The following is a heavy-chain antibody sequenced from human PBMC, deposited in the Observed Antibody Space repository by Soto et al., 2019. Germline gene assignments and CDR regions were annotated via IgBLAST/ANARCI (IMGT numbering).Heavy chain of an antibody. CDR1: GYTFTSYA. CDR2: INAGNGNT. CDR3: ARDMSYYYGSGSYYKIYYYYGMEV. V-gene: IGHV1-3*01. Sequence: GASVKVSCKASGYTFTSYAMHWVRQAPGQRLEWMGWINAGNGNTKYSQKFQGRVTITRDTSASTAYMELSSLRSEDTAVYYCARDMSYYYGSGSYYKIYYYYGMEVRGQGTTVTVSS. J-gene: IGHJ6*02. D-gene: IGHD3-10*01.